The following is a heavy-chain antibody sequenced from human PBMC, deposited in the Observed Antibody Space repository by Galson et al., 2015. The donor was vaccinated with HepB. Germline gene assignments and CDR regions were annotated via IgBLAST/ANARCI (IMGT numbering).Heavy chain of an antibody. CDR1: GFTFSSYA. V-gene: IGHV3-30-3*01. J-gene: IGHJ4*02. D-gene: IGHD2-2*01. CDR3: AKVAGRYCSSTSCRIFDY. Sequence: SLRLSCAASGFTFSSYAMHWVRQAPGKGLEWLSLILDDGSIKNYADSVKGRFTISRDNSKNTVYLQMNSLRAEDTAVYYCAKVAGRYCSSTSCRIFDYWGQGTLVTVSS. CDR2: ILDDGSIK.